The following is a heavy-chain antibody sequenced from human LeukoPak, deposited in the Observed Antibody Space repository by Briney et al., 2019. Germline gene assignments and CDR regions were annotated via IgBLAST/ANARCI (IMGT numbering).Heavy chain of an antibody. J-gene: IGHJ4*02. V-gene: IGHV4-4*07. CDR2: IYTSGST. CDR3: AGGGTPMVYYFDN. Sequence: PSETLSLTCTVSGGSMSSYYWSWIPQPAGKGLEWIGRIYTSGSTSYNPSLKSRVTMSVDTSKNQFSLQLSSVTAADTAVYYCAGGGTPMVYYFDNWGQGTLVTVSS. CDR1: GGSMSSYY. D-gene: IGHD5-18*01.